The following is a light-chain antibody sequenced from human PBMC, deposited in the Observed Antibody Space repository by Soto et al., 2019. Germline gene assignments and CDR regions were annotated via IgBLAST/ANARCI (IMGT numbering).Light chain of an antibody. V-gene: IGKV1-6*01. CDR2: AAS. CDR3: LQDYKYPWT. CDR1: QGIRND. J-gene: IGKJ1*01. Sequence: AIQMTQSPSSLSASVGDRVTITCRASQGIRNDLGWYQQKPGKAPKLLIYAASSLQSGDPSRFSGSGSGTDCTLTISSLQPEDYATYYCLQDYKYPWTFGQGTKVEIK.